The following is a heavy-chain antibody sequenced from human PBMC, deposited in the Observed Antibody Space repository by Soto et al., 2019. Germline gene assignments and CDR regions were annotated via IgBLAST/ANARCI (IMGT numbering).Heavy chain of an antibody. D-gene: IGHD2-2*01. V-gene: IGHV4-31*03. J-gene: IGHJ4*02. CDR2: IYYSGST. Sequence: SETLSLTCTVSGGSISSGGYYWSWIRQHPGKGLEWIGYIYYSGSTYYNPSLKSRVTISVDTSKNQFSLKLSSVTAADTAVYYCARSPVVPAGFDYWGQGTLVTVSS. CDR1: GGSISSGGYY. CDR3: ARSPVVPAGFDY.